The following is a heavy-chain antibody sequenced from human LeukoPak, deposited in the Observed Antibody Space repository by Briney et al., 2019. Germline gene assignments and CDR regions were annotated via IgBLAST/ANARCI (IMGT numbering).Heavy chain of an antibody. J-gene: IGHJ4*02. D-gene: IGHD5-18*01. Sequence: ASVKVSRKASGYSFTNYGISWVRQAPGQGLEWMGWISGYNGNTNYVQKLQGRVTVTTDTSTSTAYMELRSLRSDDTAVYYCARDTSLVTAPKNFDYWGQGTLVTVSS. CDR3: ARDTSLVTAPKNFDY. CDR1: GYSFTNYG. CDR2: ISGYNGNT. V-gene: IGHV1-18*01.